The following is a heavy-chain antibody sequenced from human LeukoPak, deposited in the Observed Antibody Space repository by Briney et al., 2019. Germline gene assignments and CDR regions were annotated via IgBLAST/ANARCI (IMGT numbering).Heavy chain of an antibody. CDR2: IYTSGST. V-gene: IGHV4-61*02. CDR1: GGSISSGSYY. J-gene: IGHJ6*03. Sequence: PSETLSLTCTVSGGSISSGSYYWSWIRQPAGKGLEWIGRIYTSGSTNYNPSLKSRVTMSVDTSKNQFSLKLSSVTAADTAVYYCARSKGIVGATKDYYYYMDVWGKGTTVTISS. CDR3: ARSKGIVGATKDYYYYMDV. D-gene: IGHD1-26*01.